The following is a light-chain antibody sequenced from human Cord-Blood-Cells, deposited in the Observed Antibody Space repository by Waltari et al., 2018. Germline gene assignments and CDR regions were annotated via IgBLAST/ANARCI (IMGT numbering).Light chain of an antibody. CDR3: SSYTSSSTWV. Sequence: QSALTQPASVSGSPGQSITISCTGTSSDVGGYNYVSWSQQHPGKAPKLMIYDGSKRPSGVSNRFSGSKSGNTASLTISGLQAEDEADYYCSSYTSSSTWVFGGGTKLTVL. CDR2: DGS. J-gene: IGLJ3*02. CDR1: SSDVGGYNY. V-gene: IGLV2-14*01.